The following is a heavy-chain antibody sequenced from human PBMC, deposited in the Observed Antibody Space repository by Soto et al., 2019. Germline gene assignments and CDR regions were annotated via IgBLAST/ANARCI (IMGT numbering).Heavy chain of an antibody. J-gene: IGHJ3*02. CDR2: IYWSDVK. Sequence: QITLKESGPTLVKPTQTLTLTCTFSGFSLSTSGVGVGWIRQPPGKALEWLALIYWSDVKRYSPSLKSRLTITKNTAKNQVVSIRTSGDAVDSATYYCAHFGTYDSICYYRPFDAFDIWVQGAMVTVSS. CDR1: GFSLSTSGVG. D-gene: IGHD3-22*01. CDR3: AHFGTYDSICYYRPFDAFDI. V-gene: IGHV2-5*01.